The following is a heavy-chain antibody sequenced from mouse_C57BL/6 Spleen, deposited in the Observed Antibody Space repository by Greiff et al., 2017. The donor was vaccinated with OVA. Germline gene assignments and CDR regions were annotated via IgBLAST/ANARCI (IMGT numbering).Heavy chain of an antibody. J-gene: IGHJ2*01. CDR2: IDPENGDT. Sequence: EVKLMESGAELVRPGASVKLSCTASGFNIKDDYMHWVKQRPEQGLEWIGWIDPENGDTEYASKFQGKATITADTSSNTAYLQLSSLTSEDTAVYYCTPNWEGGYWGQGTTLTVSS. CDR3: TPNWEGGY. D-gene: IGHD4-1*02. CDR1: GFNIKDDY. V-gene: IGHV14-4*01.